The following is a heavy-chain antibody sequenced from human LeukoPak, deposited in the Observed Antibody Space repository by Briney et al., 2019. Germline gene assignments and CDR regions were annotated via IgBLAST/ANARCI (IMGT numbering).Heavy chain of an antibody. CDR3: ARGLYNNYYYYMDV. CDR1: GGSISSYY. CDR2: IYTSGST. Sequence: HSETLSLTCTVSGGSISSYYWSWIRQPAGKGLEWIGRIYTSGSTNYNPSLKSRVTMSVDTSKNQFSLKLSSVTAADTAVYYCARGLYNNYYYYMDVWGKGTTVTVSS. J-gene: IGHJ6*03. V-gene: IGHV4-4*07. D-gene: IGHD2-2*02.